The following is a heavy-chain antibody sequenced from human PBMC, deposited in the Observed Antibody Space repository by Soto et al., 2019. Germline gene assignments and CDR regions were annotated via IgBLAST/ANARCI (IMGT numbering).Heavy chain of an antibody. CDR3: ARDVTYYYDSSGFADY. D-gene: IGHD3-22*01. CDR1: GYTFTSYG. Sequence: ASVKVSCKASGYTFTSYGISWVRQAPGQGLEWMGWISAYNGNTNYAQKLQGRVTMTTDTSTSTAYMELRSLRSDDTAVYYCARDVTYYYDSSGFADYWGQGTLVTVSS. CDR2: ISAYNGNT. J-gene: IGHJ4*02. V-gene: IGHV1-18*01.